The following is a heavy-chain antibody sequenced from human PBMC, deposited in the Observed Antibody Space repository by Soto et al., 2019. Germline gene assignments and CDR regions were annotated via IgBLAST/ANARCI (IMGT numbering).Heavy chain of an antibody. D-gene: IGHD3-22*01. J-gene: IGHJ4*02. CDR3: ARAVRDRSGYYFDY. Sequence: ASVKVSCKASGGTFSSYAISWVRQAPGQGLEWMGGIIPILGIANYAQKFQGRVTITADKSTSTAYMELSSLRSEDTAVYYCARAVRDRSGYYFDYWGQGTLVTVSS. V-gene: IGHV1-69*10. CDR1: GGTFSSYA. CDR2: IIPILGIA.